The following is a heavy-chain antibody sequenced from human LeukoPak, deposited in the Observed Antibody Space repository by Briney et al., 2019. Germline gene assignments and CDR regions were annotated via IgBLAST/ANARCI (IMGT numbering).Heavy chain of an antibody. CDR3: AGQRDGYNPGYFDY. Sequence: GRSLRLSCAASGFTFSSYGMHWVRQAPGKGLEWVAVIWYDGSNKYYADSVKGRFTISRDNSKNTLYLQMNSLRAVDTAVYYCAGQRDGYNPGYFDYWGQGTLVTVSS. J-gene: IGHJ4*02. CDR2: IWYDGSNK. V-gene: IGHV3-33*01. CDR1: GFTFSSYG. D-gene: IGHD5-24*01.